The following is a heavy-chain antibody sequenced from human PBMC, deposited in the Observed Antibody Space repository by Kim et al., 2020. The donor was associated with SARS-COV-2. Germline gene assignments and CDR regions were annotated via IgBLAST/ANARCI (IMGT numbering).Heavy chain of an antibody. CDR3: ARDLKGYYSVDY. CDR1: GFIFTSYS. Sequence: GRSLRLSCAASGFIFTSYSMNWVRQAPGKGLEWVSYISGSGTDIYYADSVKGRFTISRDNAWNSLYLQMNSLRDENAAIYYCARDLKGYYSVDYWGQGTLVTVSS. J-gene: IGHJ4*02. CDR2: ISGSGTDI. D-gene: IGHD3-22*01. V-gene: IGHV3-48*02.